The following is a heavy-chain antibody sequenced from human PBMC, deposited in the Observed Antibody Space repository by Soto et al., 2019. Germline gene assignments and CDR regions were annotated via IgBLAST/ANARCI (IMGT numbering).Heavy chain of an antibody. CDR3: ARDLPPDSSGWYSVFDY. J-gene: IGHJ4*02. D-gene: IGHD6-19*01. CDR1: GFTFSSYS. CDR2: ISSSSSYI. V-gene: IGHV3-21*01. Sequence: PGGSLRLSCAASGFTFSSYSMNWVRQAPGKGLEWVSSISSSSSYIYYADSVKGRFTISRDNAKNSLYLQMNSLRAEDTAVYYCARDLPPDSSGWYSVFDYWGQGTLVTVSS.